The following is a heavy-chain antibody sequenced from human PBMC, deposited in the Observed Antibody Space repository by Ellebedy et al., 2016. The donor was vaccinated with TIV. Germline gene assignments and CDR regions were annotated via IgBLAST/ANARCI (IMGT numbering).Heavy chain of an antibody. Sequence: SLKISCAGSGFTFDDYAMHWVRQAPGKGLEWVSGIDWNSANIAYADSVKGRFTISRDNSEKALFLQMNSLRAEDTAVYYCSRHTDYALDYWGQGALVTVSS. D-gene: IGHD4-17*01. J-gene: IGHJ4*02. CDR1: GFTFDDYA. CDR3: SRHTDYALDY. CDR2: IDWNSANI. V-gene: IGHV3-9*01.